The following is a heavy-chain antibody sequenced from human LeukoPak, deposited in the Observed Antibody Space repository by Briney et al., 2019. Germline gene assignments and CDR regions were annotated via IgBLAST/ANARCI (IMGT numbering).Heavy chain of an antibody. D-gene: IGHD6-19*01. Sequence: GGSLRLSCAASGFTFSSYWMSWVRQAPGKGLEWVAVISYDGSNKYYADSVKGRFTISRDNSKNTLYLQMNSLRAEDTAVYYCANGVSSGFDYWGQGTLVTVSS. CDR2: ISYDGSNK. CDR1: GFTFSSYW. J-gene: IGHJ4*02. CDR3: ANGVSSGFDY. V-gene: IGHV3-30*18.